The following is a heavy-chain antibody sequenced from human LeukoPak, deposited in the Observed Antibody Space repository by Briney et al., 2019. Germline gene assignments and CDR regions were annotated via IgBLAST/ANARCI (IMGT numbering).Heavy chain of an antibody. J-gene: IGHJ4*02. CDR2: ISSSGSTI. CDR3: ARVSPYGGNSRFDY. V-gene: IGHV3-48*03. D-gene: IGHD4-23*01. CDR1: GFTFSSYE. Sequence: GSLRLSCAASGFTFSSYEMNWVRQAPGKGLEWVSYISSSGSTIYYEDSVKGRFTISRDNAKNSLYLQMISLRAEDTAVYYCARVSPYGGNSRFDYWGQGTLVTVSS.